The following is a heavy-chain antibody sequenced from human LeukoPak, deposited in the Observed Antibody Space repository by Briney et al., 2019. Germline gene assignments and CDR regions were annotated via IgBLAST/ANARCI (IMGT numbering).Heavy chain of an antibody. CDR3: ARDRRTYYYDSSGYLFDP. CDR1: GGSISSSNW. D-gene: IGHD3-22*01. CDR2: IFHSGST. Sequence: SETLSPTCAVSGGSISSSNWWSWVRQPPGKGLEWIGEIFHSGSTNYNPSLKSRVTISVDKSKTQFSLKLSSVTAADTAVYYCARDRRTYYYDSSGYLFDPWGQGTLVTVSS. J-gene: IGHJ5*02. V-gene: IGHV4-4*02.